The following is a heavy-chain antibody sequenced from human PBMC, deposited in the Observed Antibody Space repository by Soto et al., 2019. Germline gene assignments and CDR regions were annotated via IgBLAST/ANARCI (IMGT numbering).Heavy chain of an antibody. Sequence: QLQLQVSGPGLVKPSETLSLTCTVSGGSIRSSTYYWGWIRQPPGKGLEWIGSINYRGSTYYNPSLKSRVTISVDTSENQLSLDLRSVTAADPAVYYCATLCQGKRPPDYWGQGTLVTVSS. J-gene: IGHJ4*02. CDR2: INYRGST. V-gene: IGHV4-39*01. D-gene: IGHD6-13*01. CDR3: ATLCQGKRPPDY. CDR1: GGSIRSSTYY.